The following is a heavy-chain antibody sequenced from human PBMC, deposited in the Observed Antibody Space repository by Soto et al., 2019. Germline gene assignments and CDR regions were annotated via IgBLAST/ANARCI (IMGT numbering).Heavy chain of an antibody. CDR2: IKEDGSEK. Sequence: GGSLRLSCAASGFTFSSHWMSWVRQAPGKGLEWVANIKEDGSEKYCVDSLKGRFTISRDNAKNSLVLQISSLRVEDTAVYYCARDYFAVPLENDPSGWSGLDYWGQGTLVTVSS. CDR3: ARDYFAVPLENDPSGWSGLDY. V-gene: IGHV3-7*01. J-gene: IGHJ4*02. CDR1: GFTFSSHW. D-gene: IGHD6-19*01.